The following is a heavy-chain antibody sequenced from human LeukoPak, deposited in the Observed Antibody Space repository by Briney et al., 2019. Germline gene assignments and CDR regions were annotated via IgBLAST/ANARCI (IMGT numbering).Heavy chain of an antibody. V-gene: IGHV3-64*01. Sequence: PGGSLRLSCAASGFTFSSYAMHWVRQAPGKGLEYVSAISSNGGSTYYANSVKGRFTISRDNSKNTLYLQMGSLRAEDMAVYYCARVRGAYYFDYWGQGTLVTVSS. CDR3: ARVRGAYYFDY. CDR1: GFTFSSYA. CDR2: ISSNGGST. J-gene: IGHJ4*02. D-gene: IGHD3-10*01.